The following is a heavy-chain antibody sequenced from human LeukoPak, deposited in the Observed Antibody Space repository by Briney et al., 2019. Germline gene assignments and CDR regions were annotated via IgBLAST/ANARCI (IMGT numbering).Heavy chain of an antibody. V-gene: IGHV3-21*01. CDR3: AELGITMIGGV. J-gene: IGHJ6*04. D-gene: IGHD3-10*02. CDR1: GVAFRSFS. Sequence: LCLSCAVSGVAFRSFSTGGGCGAPRGGLGWGSSISSSSSYIYYADSVKDRCTISRDDAKNSLYLQMNSLRAEDTAVYYCAELGITMIGGVWGKGTTVTISS. CDR2: ISSSSSYI.